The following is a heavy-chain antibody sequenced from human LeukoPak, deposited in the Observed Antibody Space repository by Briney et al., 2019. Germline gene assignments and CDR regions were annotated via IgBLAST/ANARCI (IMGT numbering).Heavy chain of an antibody. Sequence: ASVKVSCKASGYTFTSYAMHWVRQAPGQRLEWMGWINAGNGNTKYSQKFQDRVTITRDTSASTAYMELSSLRSEDMAVYYCARGRGATIVPARWFDPWGQGTLVTVSS. CDR1: GYTFTSYA. D-gene: IGHD2-2*01. CDR3: ARGRGATIVPARWFDP. J-gene: IGHJ5*02. CDR2: INAGNGNT. V-gene: IGHV1-3*01.